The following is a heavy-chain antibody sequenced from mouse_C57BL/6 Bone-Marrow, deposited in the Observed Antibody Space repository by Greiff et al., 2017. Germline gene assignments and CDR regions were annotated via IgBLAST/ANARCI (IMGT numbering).Heavy chain of an antibody. CDR2: IWGGGST. CDR1: GFSLTSYG. J-gene: IGHJ1*01. V-gene: IGHV2-9*01. D-gene: IGHD2-2*01. CDR3: AKRDGYGYVGYFEV. Sequence: VMLVESGPGLVAPSQSLSITCTVSGFSLTSYGVDWVRQPPGKGLEWLGVIWGGGSTNYNSALMSRLSISKDNSKSQVLLYMKSLQSDDTAMYYCAKRDGYGYVGYFEVWGPGTTVTVSS.